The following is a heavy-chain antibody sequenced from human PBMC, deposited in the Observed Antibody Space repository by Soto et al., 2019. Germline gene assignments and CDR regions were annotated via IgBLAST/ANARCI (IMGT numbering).Heavy chain of an antibody. CDR3: AKDPIWFGEFPYYYMDV. J-gene: IGHJ6*03. V-gene: IGHV3-23*01. CDR1: GFTFSSYA. CDR2: ISGSGGST. Sequence: EVQLLESGGGLVQPGGSLRLSCAASGFTFSSYAMSWVRQAPGKGLEWVSAISGSGGSTYYADSVKGRFTISRDNSKNTLYLQMNSLSAEDTAVYYCAKDPIWFGEFPYYYMDVWGKGTTVTVSS. D-gene: IGHD3-10*01.